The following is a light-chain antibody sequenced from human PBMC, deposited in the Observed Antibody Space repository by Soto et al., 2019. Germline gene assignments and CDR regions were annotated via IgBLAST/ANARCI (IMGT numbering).Light chain of an antibody. CDR2: DAS. Sequence: EIVVTQARATLSLSPGERATLSCRASQSVSSYLAWYQQKPGQAPRLLIYDASNRATGIPARFSGSGSGTDFTLTISSLEPEDFAAYYCQQRSNWPRTFGQGTRLEIK. J-gene: IGKJ5*01. CDR1: QSVSSY. V-gene: IGKV3-11*01. CDR3: QQRSNWPRT.